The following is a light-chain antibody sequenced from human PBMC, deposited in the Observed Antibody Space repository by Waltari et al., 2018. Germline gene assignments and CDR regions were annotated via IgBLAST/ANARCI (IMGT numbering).Light chain of an antibody. J-gene: IGLJ2*01. CDR1: RSDVGGYNY. Sequence: QSALTQPASVSGSPGQSITISCTGTRSDVGGYNYVSWYQQHPGKAPKPMIYEVSNRPSGVSNRFSGSKSGNTASLTISGLQAEDEADYYCSSYTSSSTLGVFGGGTKLTVL. CDR2: EVS. V-gene: IGLV2-14*01. CDR3: SSYTSSSTLGV.